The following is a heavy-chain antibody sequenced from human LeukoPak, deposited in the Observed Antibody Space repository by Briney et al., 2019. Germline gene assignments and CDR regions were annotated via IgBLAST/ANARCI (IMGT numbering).Heavy chain of an antibody. CDR2: INHSGST. Sequence: SETLSLTCAVYGGSFSGYYWSWIRQPPGKGLEWIGEINHSGSTNYNPSLKSRVTISVDTSKNQFSLKLSSVTAADTAVYYCATQHFNWGQGTLVTVSS. CDR1: GGSFSGYY. J-gene: IGHJ4*02. CDR3: ATQHFN. D-gene: IGHD3-3*02. V-gene: IGHV4-34*01.